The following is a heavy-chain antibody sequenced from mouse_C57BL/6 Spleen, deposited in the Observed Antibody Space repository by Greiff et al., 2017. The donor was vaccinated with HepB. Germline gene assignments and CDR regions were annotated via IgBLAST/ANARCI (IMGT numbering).Heavy chain of an antibody. D-gene: IGHD1-1*01. J-gene: IGHJ4*01. V-gene: IGHV1-76*01. CDR1: GYTFTDYY. Sequence: QVQLKESGAELVRPGASVKLSCKASGYTFTDYYINWVKQRPGQGLEWIARIYPGSGNTYYNEKFKGKATLTAEKSSSTAYMQLSSLTSEDSAVYFCARPPIYYYGSSPYYYAMDYWGQGTSVTVSS. CDR2: IYPGSGNT. CDR3: ARPPIYYYGSSPYYYAMDY.